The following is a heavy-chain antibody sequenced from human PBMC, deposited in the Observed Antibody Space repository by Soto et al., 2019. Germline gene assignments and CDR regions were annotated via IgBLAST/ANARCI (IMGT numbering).Heavy chain of an antibody. D-gene: IGHD5-12*01. CDR2: IVSLFRTT. J-gene: IGHJ6*04. Sequence: QVQLVQSGAEAKKPGFSVKVSCTTSGVTFSSYAISWVRQAPGQGLEWMGGIVSLFRTTNYAQKFQGRVTITADTSTYTVYMELSVLRSGNTAVHYCARGGYSRTWSTVLDLSGLDVCGEGTTVTVSS. CDR3: ARGGYSRTWSTVLDLSGLDV. CDR1: GVTFSSYA. V-gene: IGHV1-69*06.